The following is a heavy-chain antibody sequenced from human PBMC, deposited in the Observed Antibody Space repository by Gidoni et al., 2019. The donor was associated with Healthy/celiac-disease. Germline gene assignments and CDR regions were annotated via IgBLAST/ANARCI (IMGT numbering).Heavy chain of an antibody. CDR2: ISYDGSNK. J-gene: IGHJ4*02. V-gene: IGHV3-30-3*01. CDR3: AREKDCSSTSCYGGFGY. CDR1: GFTFSSHA. Sequence: QVQLVESGGGVVQPGRSLRLSCAASGFTFSSHAMHWVRQAPGKGLGWVAVISYDGSNKYYADSVKGRFTISRDNSKNTLYLQINSLRAEDTAVYYCAREKDCSSTSCYGGFGYWGQGTLVTVSS. D-gene: IGHD2-2*01.